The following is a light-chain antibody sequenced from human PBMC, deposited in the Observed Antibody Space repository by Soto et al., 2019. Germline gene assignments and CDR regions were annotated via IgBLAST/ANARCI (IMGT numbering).Light chain of an antibody. CDR3: SSYTTSNTRQIV. Sequence: QSVLNQPASVSGSPGQSITISCTGTSSDVGGYNYVSWYQHHPGKAPKLIIYDVSNRPSGVSIRFSGSKSDNTASLTISGLQPEDEADYHCSSYTTSNTRQIVFGTGTKVTVL. CDR1: SSDVGGYNY. J-gene: IGLJ1*01. CDR2: DVS. V-gene: IGLV2-14*03.